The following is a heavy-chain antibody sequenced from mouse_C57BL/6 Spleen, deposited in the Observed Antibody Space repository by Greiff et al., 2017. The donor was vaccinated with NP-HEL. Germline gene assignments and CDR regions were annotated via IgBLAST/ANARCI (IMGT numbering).Heavy chain of an antibody. D-gene: IGHD1-1*01. J-gene: IGHJ1*03. CDR3: ARPSTGWYFDV. V-gene: IGHV5-12*01. Sequence: DVHLVESGGGLVQPGGSLKLSCAASGFTFSDYYMYWVRQTPEKRLEWVAYISNGGGSTYYPDTVKGRFTISRDNAKNTLYRQMSRLKSEDTAMYYCARPSTGWYFDVWGTGTTVTVSS. CDR2: ISNGGGST. CDR1: GFTFSDYY.